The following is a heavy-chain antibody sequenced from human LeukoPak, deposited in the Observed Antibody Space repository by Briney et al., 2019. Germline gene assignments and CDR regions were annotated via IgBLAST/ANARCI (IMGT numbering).Heavy chain of an antibody. CDR1: GFTFSSYA. CDR3: AKVITGTVDY. D-gene: IGHD1-7*01. CDR2: ISGSGGST. Sequence: GGSLRLSGEASGFTFSSYAMSWVRQAPGKGLKWVSAISGSGGSTYYADSVKGRFTISRDNSKNTLYLQMNSLRAEDTAVYYCAKVITGTVDYWGQGTLVTVSS. V-gene: IGHV3-23*01. J-gene: IGHJ4*02.